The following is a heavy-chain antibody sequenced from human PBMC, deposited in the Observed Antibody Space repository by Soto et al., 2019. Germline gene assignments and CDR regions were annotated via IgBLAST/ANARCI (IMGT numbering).Heavy chain of an antibody. J-gene: IGHJ4*02. CDR1: GFTVSNNY. CDR3: GAGRGGGGY. D-gene: IGHD3-10*01. CDR2: IYSGGYT. V-gene: IGHV3-53*01. Sequence: EVQLVESGGGLIQPGGSLRLSCAVSGFTVSNNYMSWVRQAPGKGLEGVSVIYSGGYTAYGDSVKGRFTISRDNSKNPSNLKMKSLGADGRGVVYRGAGRGGGGYWGQGTLVTVSS.